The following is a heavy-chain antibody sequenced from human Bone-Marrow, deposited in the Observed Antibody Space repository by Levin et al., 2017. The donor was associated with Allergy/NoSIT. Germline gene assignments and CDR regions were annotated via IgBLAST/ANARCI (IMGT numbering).Heavy chain of an antibody. CDR3: ARIHWNDLAHDY. J-gene: IGHJ4*02. D-gene: IGHD1-1*01. V-gene: IGHV4-59*01. CDR1: GGSMSSYY. Sequence: SETLSLTCTVSGGSMSSYYWSWIRQPPGKGLEWIGYIYYSGDTNYNPSLKSRVAISVDTSKNQFSLKLTSVTAADTAVYYCARIHWNDLAHDYWGQGALVTVSS. CDR2: IYYSGDT.